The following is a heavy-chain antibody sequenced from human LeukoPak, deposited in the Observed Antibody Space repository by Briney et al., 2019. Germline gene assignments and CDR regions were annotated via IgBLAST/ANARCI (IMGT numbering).Heavy chain of an antibody. D-gene: IGHD1-26*01. J-gene: IGHJ3*02. V-gene: IGHV4-59*12. CDR1: GGSISSYF. CDR2: IYYSGSS. Sequence: PSETLSLTCTVSGGSISSYFWSWIRQPPGKGLEWIGYIYYSGSSKYTPSLKSRVTISVDTSKNQFSLKLSSVTAADTAVYYCARGGNAFDIWGQGTMVAVSS. CDR3: ARGGNAFDI.